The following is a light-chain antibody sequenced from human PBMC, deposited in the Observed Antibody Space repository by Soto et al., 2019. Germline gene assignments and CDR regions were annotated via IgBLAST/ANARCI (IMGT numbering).Light chain of an antibody. V-gene: IGKV3-11*01. CDR2: DAS. Sequence: EIVLTQSPATLSLSPGERATLSCRASQSVSSYLAWYQQKPGQAPRLLISDASNRATGIPARFSGSGSGTDFTLTISSLEPEYFAVYYCQQRSNWPLTFGGGTKVEIK. CDR3: QQRSNWPLT. CDR1: QSVSSY. J-gene: IGKJ4*01.